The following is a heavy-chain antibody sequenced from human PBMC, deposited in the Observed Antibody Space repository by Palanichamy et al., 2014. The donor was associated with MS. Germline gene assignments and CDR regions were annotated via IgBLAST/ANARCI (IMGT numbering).Heavy chain of an antibody. V-gene: IGHV4-59*11. CDR2: IHNSGST. Sequence: QVQLQESGPGLVKPSETLSLTCTVSGASMSSHFWSWVRQPPGKGLEWIAYIHNSGSTNYNPSLKSRVTISMDTSKNQLSLKLSSVTAADTAIYYCAREWGRTVDIWGQGAMVTVSS. J-gene: IGHJ3*02. CDR3: AREWGRTVDI. CDR1: GASMSSHF. D-gene: IGHD4-11*01.